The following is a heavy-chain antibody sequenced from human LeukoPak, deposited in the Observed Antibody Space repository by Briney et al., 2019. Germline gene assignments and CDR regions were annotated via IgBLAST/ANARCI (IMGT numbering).Heavy chain of an antibody. J-gene: IGHJ4*02. CDR2: ITNSGGAT. CDR1: RFTFTHYA. D-gene: IGHD2-21*01. CDR3: ARVNTYYYDY. Sequence: PGGPLRLSCAASRFTFTHYAMNWVRQAPGKGLGWVSAITNSGGATYYAESVKGRFTISRDNSKNTLYLQMNSLRAEDTAVYYCARVNTYYYDYWGQGTLVTVSS. V-gene: IGHV3-23*01.